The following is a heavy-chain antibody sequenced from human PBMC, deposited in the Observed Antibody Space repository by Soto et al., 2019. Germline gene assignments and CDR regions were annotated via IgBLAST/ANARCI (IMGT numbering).Heavy chain of an antibody. CDR2: LGASDIT. J-gene: IGHJ4*02. D-gene: IGHD2-15*01. Sequence: GGSLRLSCAASGFTFGTYAMSWVSQAPGKGLEWVSTLGASDITYYADSVKGRFIISRDSSKSTLNLQMNSLRAEDTALYYCAKYACTGGSCHRTFEHWGQGTKVTVSS. CDR1: GFTFGTYA. V-gene: IGHV3-23*01. CDR3: AKYACTGGSCHRTFEH.